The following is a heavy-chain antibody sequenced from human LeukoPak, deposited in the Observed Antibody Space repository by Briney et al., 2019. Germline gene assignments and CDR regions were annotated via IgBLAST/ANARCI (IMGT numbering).Heavy chain of an antibody. V-gene: IGHV3-21*01. Sequence: GGSLRPSCATSGFTFSSYSMNWVRQAPGKGLEWVSSISSSSNNIYYADSVKGRFTISRDNAKNSLYLQMNSLSVEDTAVYFCGRQAAPDYWGQGTLVTVSS. CDR3: GRQAAPDY. CDR2: ISSSSNNI. J-gene: IGHJ4*02. CDR1: GFTFSSYS. D-gene: IGHD2-15*01.